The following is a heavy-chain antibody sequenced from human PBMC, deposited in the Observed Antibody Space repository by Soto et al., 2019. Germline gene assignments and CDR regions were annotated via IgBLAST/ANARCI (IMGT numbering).Heavy chain of an antibody. CDR2: VIPVLTTT. CDR3: ARRRYCGYDCYHKHYYGMDV. V-gene: IGHV1-69*08. D-gene: IGHD2-21*02. CDR1: GDTFSSYI. J-gene: IGHJ6*02. Sequence: QVQLVQSGAEVKKPGSSVRVSCMSSGDTFSSYIVNWLRLAPGRGLEWMGRVIPVLTTTDYAQNFRGRVTISADRSTNTVYLDLSSLRSDDTAVYYCARRRYCGYDCYHKHYYGMDVWGQGSLVTVAS.